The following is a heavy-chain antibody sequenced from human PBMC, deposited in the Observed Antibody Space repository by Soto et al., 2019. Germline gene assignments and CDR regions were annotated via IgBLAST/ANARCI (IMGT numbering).Heavy chain of an antibody. CDR1: GFTFSSYS. CDR3: ARQAPLPRVYDAFDI. CDR2: ISSSSSYI. J-gene: IGHJ3*02. V-gene: IGHV3-21*04. D-gene: IGHD6-13*01. Sequence: EVQLVASGGGLVKPGGSLRLSCAASGFTFSSYSMNWVRQAPGKGLELVSSISSSSSYIYYADSVKGRFTISRDNAKNSRYLQMNSLRADDTAVYYCARQAPLPRVYDAFDIWGQGTMVTVSS.